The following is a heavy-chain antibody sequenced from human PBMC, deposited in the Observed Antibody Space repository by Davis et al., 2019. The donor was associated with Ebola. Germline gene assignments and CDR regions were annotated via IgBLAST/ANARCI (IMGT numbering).Heavy chain of an antibody. J-gene: IGHJ3*01. CDR1: GFSFRSYA. CDR2: ISNDGRNK. CDR3: VRFVYRADDTFDV. D-gene: IGHD2-8*01. V-gene: IGHV3-30*04. Sequence: PGGSLRLSCVGSGFSFRSYAMHWVRQAPGKGLEWVTVISNDGRNKYYADSVKGRFTISRDNSKNTLYLQMNSLRPDDTAKYYCVRFVYRADDTFDVWGQGTMVTVSS.